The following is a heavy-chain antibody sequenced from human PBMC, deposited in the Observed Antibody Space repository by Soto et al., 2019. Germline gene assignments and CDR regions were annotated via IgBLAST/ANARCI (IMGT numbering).Heavy chain of an antibody. CDR2: IYTSGST. CDR1: GGSISSYY. J-gene: IGHJ6*02. CDR3: ARVGTAMVTPDYYYGMDV. Sequence: SETLSLTCTVSGGSISSYYWSWIRQPAGKGLEWIGRIYTSGSTNYNPSLRSRVTMSVDTSKNQFSLKLSSVTAADTAVYYCARVGTAMVTPDYYYGMDVWGQGTTVTVSS. V-gene: IGHV4-4*07. D-gene: IGHD5-18*01.